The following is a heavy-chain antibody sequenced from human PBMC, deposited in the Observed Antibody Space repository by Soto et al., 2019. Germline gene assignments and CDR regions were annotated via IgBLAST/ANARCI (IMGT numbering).Heavy chain of an antibody. D-gene: IGHD3-10*01. CDR3: ARPASYGSGSYSNYYYYMDV. Sequence: SETLSLTCTVSGDSISSSSYYWGWIRQPPGKGLEWIGSIYYSGSTYYNPSLKSRVTISVDTSKNQFSLKLSSVTAADTAVYYCARPASYGSGSYSNYYYYMDVWGKGTTVTVSS. CDR2: IYYSGST. J-gene: IGHJ6*03. CDR1: GDSISSSSYY. V-gene: IGHV4-39*01.